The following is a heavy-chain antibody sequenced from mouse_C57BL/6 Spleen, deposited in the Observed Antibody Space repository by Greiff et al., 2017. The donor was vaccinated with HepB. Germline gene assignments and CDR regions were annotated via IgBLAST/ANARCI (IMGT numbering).Heavy chain of an antibody. CDR3: ALYYDYDEGFAY. J-gene: IGHJ3*01. V-gene: IGHV1-55*01. Sequence: VQLQQPGAELVKPGASVKMSCKASGYTFTSYWITWVKQRPGQGLEWIGDIYPGSGSTNYNEKFKSKATLTVDTSSSTAYMQLSSLTSEDSAVYYCALYYDYDEGFAYWGQGTLVTVSA. CDR2: IYPGSGST. CDR1: GYTFTSYW. D-gene: IGHD2-4*01.